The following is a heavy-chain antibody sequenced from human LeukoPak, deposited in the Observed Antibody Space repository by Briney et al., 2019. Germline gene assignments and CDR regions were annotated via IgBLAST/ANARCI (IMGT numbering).Heavy chain of an antibody. CDR3: ARGDNYDFWSGYYFLGY. Sequence: GRSLRLSCAASGFTVSSNYMSWVRQAPGKGLEWVSVIYSGGSTYYADSVKGRFTISRDNSKNTLYLQMNSLRAEDTAVYYCARGDNYDFWSGYYFLGYWGQGTLVTVSS. CDR2: IYSGGST. CDR1: GFTVSSNY. V-gene: IGHV3-66*01. D-gene: IGHD3-3*01. J-gene: IGHJ4*02.